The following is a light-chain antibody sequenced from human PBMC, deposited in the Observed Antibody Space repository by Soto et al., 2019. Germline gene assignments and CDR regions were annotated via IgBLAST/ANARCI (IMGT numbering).Light chain of an antibody. CDR2: GAS. Sequence: EIVMTQSPAYLSVSPGDGATLSCRASQTVASNLAWYQQKTGQGPRLLIHGASTRAAGVPARFSGSGSGTDFTLTISSLQSEDVAVYYCQQYHNWPPQYTFGQGTKLQIK. CDR1: QTVASN. V-gene: IGKV3-15*01. J-gene: IGKJ2*01. CDR3: QQYHNWPPQYT.